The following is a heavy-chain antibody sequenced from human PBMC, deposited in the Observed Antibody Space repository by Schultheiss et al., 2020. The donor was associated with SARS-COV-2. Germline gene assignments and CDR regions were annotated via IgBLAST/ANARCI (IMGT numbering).Heavy chain of an antibody. CDR2: ISSNSHYI. CDR1: GFTFSYFN. J-gene: IGHJ5*02. Sequence: GGSLRLSCAASGFTFSYFNMNWVRQAPGKGLEWVSSISSNSHYIHYADSVKGRFTIFRDNAKNSLFLQMNSLRAKDTAVYYCARDPVNWFDPWGQGTLVTVSS. V-gene: IGHV3-21*01. CDR3: ARDPVNWFDP.